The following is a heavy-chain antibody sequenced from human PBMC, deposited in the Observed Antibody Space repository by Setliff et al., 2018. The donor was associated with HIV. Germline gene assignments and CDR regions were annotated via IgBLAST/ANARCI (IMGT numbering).Heavy chain of an antibody. Sequence: TLSLTCTVSGGSVGSSSYYWAWIRQPPGKGLEWIGSVYYTGSIKYNPSLESRVTISIDTSENQFSLRLTSVTAADTAVYYCARDDSIVLVPAIMRGDGFDFWGQGTMVTVSS. V-gene: IGHV4-39*07. D-gene: IGHD2-2*01. J-gene: IGHJ3*01. CDR3: ARDDSIVLVPAIMRGDGFDF. CDR2: VYYTGSI. CDR1: GGSVGSSSYY.